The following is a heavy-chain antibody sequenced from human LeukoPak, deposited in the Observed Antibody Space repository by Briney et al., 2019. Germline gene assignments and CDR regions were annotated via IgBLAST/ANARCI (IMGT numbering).Heavy chain of an antibody. J-gene: IGHJ6*02. CDR1: GFTFINYW. Sequence: PGGSLRLSCAASGFTFINYWMTWVRQAPGKGLEWVASIKKEGEEKHHVDSVKGRFTISRDNGKNSLCLQMTSLRAEDTAVYYGARDRTVWDYDASGYGMDVWGQGTTVTVS. D-gene: IGHD4/OR15-4a*01. V-gene: IGHV3-7*01. CDR3: ARDRTVWDYDASGYGMDV. CDR2: IKKEGEEK.